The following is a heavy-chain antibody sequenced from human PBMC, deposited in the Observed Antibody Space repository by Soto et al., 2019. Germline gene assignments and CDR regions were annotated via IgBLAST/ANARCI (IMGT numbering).Heavy chain of an antibody. Sequence: EVQLLESGGGLVQPGGSLRLSCAASGFTFSSYAMSWVRQAPGKGLEWVSAISGSGGSTYYADSVKGRFTISRHNSKNTLYRQMNRQRAEDTAVYYCAKGGYGDYVGYYYGMDVWGQGTTVTVSS. V-gene: IGHV3-23*01. CDR3: AKGGYGDYVGYYYGMDV. J-gene: IGHJ6*02. CDR2: ISGSGGST. D-gene: IGHD4-17*01. CDR1: GFTFSSYA.